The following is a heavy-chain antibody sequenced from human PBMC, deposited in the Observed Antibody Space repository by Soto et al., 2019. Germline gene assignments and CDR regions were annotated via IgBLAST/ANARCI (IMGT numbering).Heavy chain of an antibody. CDR3: ARDREPLYYDFWSGYYDY. D-gene: IGHD3-3*01. CDR1: GFTFSSYA. J-gene: IGHJ4*02. CDR2: ISYDGSNK. Sequence: GESLKISCAASGFTFSSYAMHWVRQAPDKGLEWVAVISYDGSNKYYADSVKGRFTISRDNSKNTLYLQMNSLRAEDTAVYYCARDREPLYYDFWSGYYDYWGQGTLVTVSS. V-gene: IGHV3-30*04.